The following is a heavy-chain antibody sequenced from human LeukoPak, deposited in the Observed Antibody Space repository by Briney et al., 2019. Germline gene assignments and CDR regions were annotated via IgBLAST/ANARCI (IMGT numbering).Heavy chain of an antibody. J-gene: IGHJ3*02. CDR3: ARGGESLDAFDI. CDR1: GFTFSSYG. CDR2: TSYDGTNK. V-gene: IGHV3-30*19. Sequence: GGSLRLSCAASGFTFSSYGMHWVRQAPGKGLDWVAFTSYDGTNKYYADSVKGRFTISRDKSKNTLYLQMNSLRPEDTAVYYCARGGESLDAFDIWGRGTLVTVSS.